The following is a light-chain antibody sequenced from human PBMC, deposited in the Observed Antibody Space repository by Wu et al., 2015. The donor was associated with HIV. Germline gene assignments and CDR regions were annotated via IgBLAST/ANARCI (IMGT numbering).Light chain of an antibody. CDR2: DAS. CDR1: QSISSF. V-gene: IGKV3-11*01. Sequence: EIVLTQSPATLSLSPGERATLSCRASQSISSFLAWYQQKPGQAPRLLIYDASNRATGIPARFSGSGSGTDFTLTISSLEPEDFVVYFCQQRSDWPLTFRRRDQGG. CDR3: QQRSDWPLT. J-gene: IGKJ4*01.